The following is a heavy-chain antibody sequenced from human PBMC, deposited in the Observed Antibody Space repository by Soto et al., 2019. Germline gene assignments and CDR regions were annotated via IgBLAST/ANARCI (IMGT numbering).Heavy chain of an antibody. CDR2: IIPVFGLV. V-gene: IGHV1-69*05. D-gene: IGHD3-22*01. Sequence: LLQSGAEVKKPGSSVKVSCKASGGTPSNSAISWVRQAPGQGLEWMGGIIPVFGLVKYAQNFQGRDTITTDESTNRAYMELSSLRTEDTAVYYCAGGRIVVVGSRAYFGMDVWGQGTTVTVSS. CDR1: GGTPSNSA. J-gene: IGHJ6*02. CDR3: AGGRIVVVGSRAYFGMDV.